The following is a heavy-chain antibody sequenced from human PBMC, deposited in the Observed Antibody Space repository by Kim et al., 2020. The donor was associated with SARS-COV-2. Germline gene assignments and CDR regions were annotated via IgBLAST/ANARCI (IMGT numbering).Heavy chain of an antibody. J-gene: IGHJ4*02. CDR3: AKGREITMIVVVSYYFDY. Sequence: GRFTISRANSQNTLYLQMNSLRAEDTAVYYCAKGREITMIVVVSYYFDYWGQGTLVTVSS. D-gene: IGHD3-22*01. V-gene: IGHV3-23*01.